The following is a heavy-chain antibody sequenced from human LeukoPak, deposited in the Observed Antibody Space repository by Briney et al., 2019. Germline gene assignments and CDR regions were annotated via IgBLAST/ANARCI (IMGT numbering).Heavy chain of an antibody. CDR3: ARGRYCSADVCSGGDAFDI. CDR1: GGSINNYY. D-gene: IGHD2-15*01. V-gene: IGHV4-4*07. Sequence: ETLSLTCTVSGGSINNYYWSWIRQPAGKGLEWIGRIYTRGSTNYNPSLKSRVTMSVDTSKNQFSLKLSSVTAADTAVYYCARGRYCSADVCSGGDAFDIWGQGTMVSVSS. CDR2: IYTRGST. J-gene: IGHJ3*02.